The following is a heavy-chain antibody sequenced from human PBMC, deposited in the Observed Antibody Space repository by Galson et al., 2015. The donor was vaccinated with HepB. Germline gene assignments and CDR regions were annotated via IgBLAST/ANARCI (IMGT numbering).Heavy chain of an antibody. CDR2: IYYSGST. D-gene: IGHD2-15*01. CDR1: GGSISSSSYY. Sequence: TLSLTCTVSGGSISSSSYYWGWIRQPPGKGLEWIGSIYYSGSTYYNPSLKSRVTISVDTSKNQFSLKLSSVTAADTAVYYCARHVVPDFLFDYWGQGTLVTVSS. CDR3: ARHVVPDFLFDY. J-gene: IGHJ4*02. V-gene: IGHV4-39*01.